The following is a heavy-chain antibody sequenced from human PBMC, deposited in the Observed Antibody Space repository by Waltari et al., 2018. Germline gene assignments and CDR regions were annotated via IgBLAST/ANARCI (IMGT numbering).Heavy chain of an antibody. CDR1: GFSLSTSGVG. J-gene: IGHJ4*02. Sequence: QITLKESGPTLVKPTQTLTLTCTFSGFSLSTSGVGVGWIRQPPGKALEWLALIYWNDDKRYSPSLKSRLTITKDTSKNQVVLTMTNMDPVDTATYYFAHRVMTYYYDSSGYYPRVYFDYWGQGTLVTVSS. V-gene: IGHV2-5*01. D-gene: IGHD3-22*01. CDR2: IYWNDDK. CDR3: AHRVMTYYYDSSGYYPRVYFDY.